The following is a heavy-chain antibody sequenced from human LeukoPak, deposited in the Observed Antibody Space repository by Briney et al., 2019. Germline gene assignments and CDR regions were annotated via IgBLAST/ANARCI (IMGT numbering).Heavy chain of an antibody. Sequence: ASVKVSCKASGYTFTGYYMHWVRQAPGQGLEWMGWINPNSGGTNYAQKFQGRVTMTRDTSISTAYMELNGLRSDDTAVYYCARRGYSYGYVGYYYYYYMDVWGKGTTVTVSS. D-gene: IGHD5-18*01. CDR1: GYTFTGYY. CDR3: ARRGYSYGYVGYYYYYYMDV. CDR2: INPNSGGT. V-gene: IGHV1-2*02. J-gene: IGHJ6*03.